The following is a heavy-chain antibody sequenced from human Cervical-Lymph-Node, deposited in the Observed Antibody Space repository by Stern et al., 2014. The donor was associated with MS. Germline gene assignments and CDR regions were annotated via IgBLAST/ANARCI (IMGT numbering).Heavy chain of an antibody. CDR3: ARADPFYDTLTGHYVYNWFDP. D-gene: IGHD3-9*01. CDR2: VFFTGTT. Sequence: QLQLQESGPGLVKPSETLSLTCTVSGGSISSFYWTWIRQPPGKGLEWIGYVFFTGTTSFNPSLKSRVTISVDASKNQFFLRLKSVTAADTAVYYCARADPFYDTLTGHYVYNWFDPWGQGTLVTVSS. CDR1: GGSISSFY. V-gene: IGHV4-59*01. J-gene: IGHJ5*02.